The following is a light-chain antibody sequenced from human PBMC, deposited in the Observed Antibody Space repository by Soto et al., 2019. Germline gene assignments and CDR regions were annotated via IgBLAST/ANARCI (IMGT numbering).Light chain of an antibody. CDR1: QTVYSN. V-gene: IGKV3-15*01. Sequence: EIVMTQSPATLSVSPGERATLSCRASQTVYSNLAWYQQKYGQAPRLLLYGASTKATGVPARFSGSGSGTEFSLTISRLQSEDGAVYFCQHYSNWPYTFGQGTKLEIK. CDR2: GAS. J-gene: IGKJ2*01. CDR3: QHYSNWPYT.